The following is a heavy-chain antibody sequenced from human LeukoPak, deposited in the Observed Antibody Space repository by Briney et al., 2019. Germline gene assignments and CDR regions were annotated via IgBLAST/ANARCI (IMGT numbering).Heavy chain of an antibody. CDR1: GFTFSIFW. V-gene: IGHV3-7*01. CDR3: ARESSPEDAFDI. CDR2: IKQDGSEK. D-gene: IGHD1-14*01. J-gene: IGHJ3*02. Sequence: PGGSLRLSCAASGFTFSIFWMSWVRQAPGKGLEWVANIKQDGSEKYYVDSVKGRFTISRDNAKNSLYLQMNSLRAEDTAVYYCARESSPEDAFDIWGQGTMVTVSS.